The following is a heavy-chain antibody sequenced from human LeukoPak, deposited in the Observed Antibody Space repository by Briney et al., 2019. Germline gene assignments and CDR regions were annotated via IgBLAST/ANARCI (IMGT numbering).Heavy chain of an antibody. D-gene: IGHD3-22*01. CDR1: GFSFNNYA. J-gene: IGHJ2*01. V-gene: IGHV3-23*01. CDR3: AKERPRSWLVIDWYYDL. CDR2: ISSSDGAT. Sequence: GGSLRLSCAASGFSFNNYAMSWVRRAPGKGLEWVSAISSSDGATFYADSVKGRFTISRDNSKNTLTLQMNNLRVDDSAVYYCAKERPRSWLVIDWYYDLWGRGTLVTVSS.